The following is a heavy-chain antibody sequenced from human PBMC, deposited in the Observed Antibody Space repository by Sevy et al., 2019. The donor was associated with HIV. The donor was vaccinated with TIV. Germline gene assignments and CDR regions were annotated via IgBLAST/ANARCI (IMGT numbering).Heavy chain of an antibody. J-gene: IGHJ4*02. CDR2: INPSGGST. CDR3: ASGLASVFARY. CDR1: GYTFTSYY. D-gene: IGHD3-16*01. V-gene: IGHV1-46*01. Sequence: ASVKVSCKASGYTFTSYYMHWVRQAPGQGLEWMGIINPSGGSTSYAQKFQGRVTMTRETSTSTVYMELSSLRSEDTAVYYCASGLASVFARYWGQGTLVTVSS.